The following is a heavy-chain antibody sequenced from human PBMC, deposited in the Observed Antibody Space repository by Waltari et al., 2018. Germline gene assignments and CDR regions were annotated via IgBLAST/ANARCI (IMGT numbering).Heavy chain of an antibody. CDR1: GFTFSSYG. CDR3: AKEEYYYGSGSYYNPDYFDY. J-gene: IGHJ4*02. D-gene: IGHD3-10*01. V-gene: IGHV3-30*18. CDR2: ISYDGSNK. Sequence: QVQLVESGGGVVQPGRSLRLSCAASGFTFSSYGMHWVRQAPGKGLGWVAVISYDGSNKYYADSVKGRFTISRDNSKNTLYLQMNSLRAEDTAVYYCAKEEYYYGSGSYYNPDYFDYWGQGTLVTVSS.